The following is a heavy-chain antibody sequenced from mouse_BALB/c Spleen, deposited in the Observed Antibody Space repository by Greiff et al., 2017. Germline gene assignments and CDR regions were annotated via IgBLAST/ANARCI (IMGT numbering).Heavy chain of an antibody. V-gene: IGHV5-6-5*01. CDR3: ARGPPPMITTGWFAY. Sequence: EVKLVESGGGLVKPGGSLKLSCAASGFTFSSYAMSWVRQTPEKRLEWVASISSGGSTYYPDSVKGRFTISRDNARNILYLQMSSLRSEDTAMYYCARGPPPMITTGWFAYWGQGTLVTVSA. CDR1: GFTFSSYA. CDR2: ISSGGST. J-gene: IGHJ3*01. D-gene: IGHD2-4*01.